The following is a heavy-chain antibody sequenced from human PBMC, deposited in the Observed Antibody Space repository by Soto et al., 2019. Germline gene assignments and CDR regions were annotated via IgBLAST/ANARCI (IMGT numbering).Heavy chain of an antibody. J-gene: IGHJ4*02. Sequence: PGGSLRLSCAASGFTFSNFGMHWVRQAPGKGLEWVALIWYDASNKYYADSVKGRFTISRDNSKNTLYLQMNSLRPDDTAAYYCARGREDTNWLFPYWGQGILVTVSS. V-gene: IGHV3-33*01. D-gene: IGHD3-9*01. CDR3: ARGREDTNWLFPY. CDR2: IWYDASNK. CDR1: GFTFSNFG.